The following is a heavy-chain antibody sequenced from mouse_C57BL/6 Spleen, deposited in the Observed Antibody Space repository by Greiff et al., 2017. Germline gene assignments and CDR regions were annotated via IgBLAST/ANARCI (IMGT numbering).Heavy chain of an antibody. CDR2: IDPENGDT. V-gene: IGHV14-4*01. D-gene: IGHD1-1*01. CDR3: TTTPVAPDY. CDR1: GFNIKDDY. J-gene: IGHJ2*01. Sequence: EVKLQQSGAELVRPGASVKLSCTASGFNIKDDYMHWVKQRPEQGLEWIGWIDPENGDTEYASKFQGKATITADPSSNTAYLQLRSLTSEDTAVYYCTTTPVAPDYGGQGTTLTVSS.